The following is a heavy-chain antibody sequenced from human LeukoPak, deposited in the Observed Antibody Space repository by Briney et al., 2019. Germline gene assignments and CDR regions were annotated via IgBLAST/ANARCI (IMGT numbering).Heavy chain of an antibody. CDR3: AKDGVAAAGTVYYYYDMDV. J-gene: IGHJ6*03. CDR1: GFTFSNDW. CDR2: ISWNSGSI. D-gene: IGHD6-13*01. V-gene: IGHV3-9*01. Sequence: GGSLRLSCAASGFTFSNDWMHWVRQAPGKGLSWVSGISWNSGSIGYADSVKGRFTISRDNAKNSLYLQMNSLRAEDTALYYCAKDGVAAAGTVYYYYDMDVWGKGTTVTVSS.